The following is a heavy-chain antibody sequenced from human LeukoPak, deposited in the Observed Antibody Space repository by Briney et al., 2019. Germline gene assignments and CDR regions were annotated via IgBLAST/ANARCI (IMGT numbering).Heavy chain of an antibody. CDR2: ISAYNGNT. J-gene: IGHJ6*02. CDR1: GGTFSSYA. V-gene: IGHV1-18*01. Sequence: GASVKVSCKASGGTFSSYAISWVRQAPGQGLEWMGWISAYNGNTNYAQKLQGRVTMTTDTSTSTACMELRSLRSDDTAVYYCARDQALAYSSSWYGEDYYYYGMDVWGQGTTVTVSS. CDR3: ARDQALAYSSSWYGEDYYYYGMDV. D-gene: IGHD6-13*01.